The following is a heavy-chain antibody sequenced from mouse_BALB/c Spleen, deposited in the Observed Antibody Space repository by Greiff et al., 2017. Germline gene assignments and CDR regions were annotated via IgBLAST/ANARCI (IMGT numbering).Heavy chain of an antibody. D-gene: IGHD4-1*01. CDR3: ARRTGYYFDY. V-gene: IGHV5-12-2*01. CDR2: ISNGGGST. J-gene: IGHJ2*01. Sequence: EVQRVESGGGLVQPGGSLKLSCAASGFTFSSYTMSWVRQTPEKRLEWVAYISNGGGSTYYPDTVKGRFTISRDNAKNTLYLQMSSLKSEDTAMYYWARRTGYYFDYWGQGTTLTVSS. CDR1: GFTFSSYT.